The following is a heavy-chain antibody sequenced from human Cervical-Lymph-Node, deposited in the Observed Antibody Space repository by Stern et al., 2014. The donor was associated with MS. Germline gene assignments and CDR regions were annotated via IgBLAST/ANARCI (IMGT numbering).Heavy chain of an antibody. Sequence: VQLVESGAEVKKPGSSVKVSCKASGGTFSMSTISWVRQAPGKGLEWMGGIIPMFGTSNYAQKFQGRFTTIADESTNTAYLELTRLTSEDTAVYFCAVDQGGIAVYWGQGTLVTVSS. V-gene: IGHV1-69*01. D-gene: IGHD6-19*01. CDR2: IIPMFGTS. J-gene: IGHJ4*02. CDR1: GGTFSMST. CDR3: AVDQGGIAVY.